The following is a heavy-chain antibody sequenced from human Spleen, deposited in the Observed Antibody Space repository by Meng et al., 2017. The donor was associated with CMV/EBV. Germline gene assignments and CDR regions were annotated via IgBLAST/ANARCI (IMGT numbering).Heavy chain of an antibody. CDR3: AKIRDGYNENYFDP. V-gene: IGHV1-69*05. Sequence: ASGGTFSSYAFSWVRHAPGQGLEWMGGIIPIFATPNYAQKFQGRVTITTDESTSTAYMELSSLRSEDTAVYYCAKIRDGYNENYFDPWGQGTLVTVSS. CDR1: GGTFSSYA. CDR2: IIPIFATP. D-gene: IGHD5-24*01. J-gene: IGHJ5*02.